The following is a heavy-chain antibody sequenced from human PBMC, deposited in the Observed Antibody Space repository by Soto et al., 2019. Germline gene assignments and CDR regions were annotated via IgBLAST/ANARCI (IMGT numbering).Heavy chain of an antibody. CDR1: GFTFSSYA. CDR3: AKDTGGWPEDAFDI. D-gene: IGHD6-19*01. J-gene: IGHJ3*02. Sequence: GGSLRLSCAASGFTFSSYAMSWVRQAPGKGLECVGRIKSKTDGGTTDYAAPVKGRFTISRDDSKNTLYLQMNSLRVEDTAIYYCAKDTGGWPEDAFDIWGQGTMVTVSS. CDR2: IKSKTDGGTT. V-gene: IGHV3-15*01.